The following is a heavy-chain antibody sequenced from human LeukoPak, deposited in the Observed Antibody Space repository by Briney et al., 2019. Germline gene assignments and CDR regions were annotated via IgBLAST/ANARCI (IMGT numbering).Heavy chain of an antibody. D-gene: IGHD1-26*01. CDR1: GYTFTDYY. V-gene: IGHV1-2*02. CDR3: ASQGGVGAAGTFDY. CDR2: INHNSGGT. J-gene: IGHJ4*02. Sequence: ASVKVSCKASGYTFTDYYIHWVRQAPGQGLEWMGWINHNSGGTNYAQKFQGRVTMTRDTSINTAYMELSRLRSDDTAVYYCASQGGVGAAGTFDYWGQGTLVTVSS.